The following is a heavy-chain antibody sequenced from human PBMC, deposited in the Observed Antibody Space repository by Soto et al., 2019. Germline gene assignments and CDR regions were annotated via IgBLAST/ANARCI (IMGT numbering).Heavy chain of an antibody. D-gene: IGHD2-15*01. J-gene: IGHJ6*02. Sequence: EASVKVSCKASGYTFTSYGISWVRQAPGQGLEWMGWISAYNGNTNYAQKLQGRVTMTTDTSTSTAYMELRSLRSDDTAVYYCARDYCSGGSCYFFYYYGMDVWGQGTTVTVSS. CDR2: ISAYNGNT. CDR1: GYTFTSYG. V-gene: IGHV1-18*04. CDR3: ARDYCSGGSCYFFYYYGMDV.